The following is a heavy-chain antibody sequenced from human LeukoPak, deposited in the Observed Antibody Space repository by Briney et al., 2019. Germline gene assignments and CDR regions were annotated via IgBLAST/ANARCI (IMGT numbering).Heavy chain of an antibody. CDR2: ISSNSATI. CDR1: GFTFSTYS. CDR3: ASDTRSLMDV. J-gene: IGHJ6*02. Sequence: AGGSLRLSCAASGFTFSTYSMNWVRQAPGKGLEWLSYISSNSATIYYADSVKGRFTISRDNAKNSLYLQMNSLRAEDTAVYYCASDTRSLMDVWGQGTTVTVSS. V-gene: IGHV3-48*01. D-gene: IGHD3-16*02.